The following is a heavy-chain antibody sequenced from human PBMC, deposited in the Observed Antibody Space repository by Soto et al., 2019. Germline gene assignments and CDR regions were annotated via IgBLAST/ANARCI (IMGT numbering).Heavy chain of an antibody. J-gene: IGHJ6*02. Sequence: SVKDSCKASGGTFSSYAISWVRQAPGQGLEWMGGIIPIFGTANYAQKFQGRVTITADESTSTAYMELSSLRSEDTAVYYCARVRFRFYYGSSYYYYGMDVWGQGTTVTVS. CDR1: GGTFSSYA. CDR2: IIPIFGTA. D-gene: IGHD3-10*01. V-gene: IGHV1-69*13. CDR3: ARVRFRFYYGSSYYYYGMDV.